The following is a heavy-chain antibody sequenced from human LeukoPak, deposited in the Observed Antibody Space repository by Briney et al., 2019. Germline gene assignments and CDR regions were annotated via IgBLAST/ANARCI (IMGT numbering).Heavy chain of an antibody. CDR2: ISSSSSYI. CDR1: GFTFSSYS. D-gene: IGHD3-16*02. CDR3: ARGRTYDYVWGSYRWYSFDY. V-gene: IGHV3-21*01. J-gene: IGHJ4*02. Sequence: PGGSLRLSCAASGFTFSSYSMNWVGQAPGKGLEWVSSISSSSSYIYYADSVKGRFTISRDNAKNSLYLQMNSLRAEDTAVYYCARGRTYDYVWGSYRWYSFDYWGQGTLVTVPS.